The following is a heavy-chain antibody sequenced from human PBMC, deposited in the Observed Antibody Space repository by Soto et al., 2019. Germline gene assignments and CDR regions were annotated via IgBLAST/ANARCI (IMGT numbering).Heavy chain of an antibody. CDR1: GFTVSSNY. D-gene: IGHD3-22*01. CDR2: IYSGGST. CDR3: ARALYYYDSSGYYNPGGYYYYGMDV. J-gene: IGHJ6*02. V-gene: IGHV3-53*04. Sequence: GGSLRLSCAASGFTVSSNYMSWVRQAPGKGLEWVSVIYSGGSTYYADSVKGRFTISRHNSKNTLYLQMNSLRAEDTAVYYCARALYYYDSSGYYNPGGYYYYGMDVWGQGTTVTVSS.